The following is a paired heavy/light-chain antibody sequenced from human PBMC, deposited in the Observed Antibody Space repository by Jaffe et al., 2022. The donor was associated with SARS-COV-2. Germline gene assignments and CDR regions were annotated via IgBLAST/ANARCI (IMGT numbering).Light chain of an antibody. CDR2: AAS. J-gene: IGKJ1*01. V-gene: IGKV1D-8*01. Sequence: VIWMTQSPSLLSASTGDRVTISCRMSQGISSYLAWYQQKPGKAPELLIYAASTLQSGVPSRFSGSGSGTDFTLTISCLQSEDFATYYCQQYYSFPRTFGQGTKVEIK. CDR1: QGISSY. CDR3: QQYYSFPRT.
Heavy chain of an antibody. Sequence: EVQLVESGGGLVQPGGSLRLSCAASGFTFSSYSMNWVRQAPGKGLEWVSYISSSSSTIYYADSVKGRFTISRDNAKNSLYLQMNSLRDEDTAVYYCARDPQDDFWKEVYYYYGMDVWGQGTTVTVSS. J-gene: IGHJ6*02. V-gene: IGHV3-48*02. CDR2: ISSSSSTI. CDR3: ARDPQDDFWKEVYYYYGMDV. D-gene: IGHD3-3*01. CDR1: GFTFSSYS.